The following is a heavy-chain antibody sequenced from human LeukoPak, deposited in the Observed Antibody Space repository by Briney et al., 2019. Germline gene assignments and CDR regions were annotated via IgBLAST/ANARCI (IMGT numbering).Heavy chain of an antibody. CDR1: GFTSSSHV. V-gene: IGHV3-23*01. J-gene: IGHJ3*02. Sequence: GGSLRLSCANPGFTSSSHVMCWGGHALGLVLELGSPISGSGGSTYYADSVKGRFTISRDNSKNTLYLQMNSLRAEDTAVYYCAKDRVPYGSGSYYNGPDAFDIWGQGTMVTVSS. CDR3: AKDRVPYGSGSYYNGPDAFDI. CDR2: ISGSGGST. D-gene: IGHD3-10*01.